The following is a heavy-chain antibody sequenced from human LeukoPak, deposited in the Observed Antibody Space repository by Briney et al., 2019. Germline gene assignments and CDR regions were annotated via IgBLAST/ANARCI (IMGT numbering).Heavy chain of an antibody. CDR1: DFPFSVYW. CDR2: INQDESEK. D-gene: IGHD3-22*01. CDR3: ARHVVAVGFDY. V-gene: IGHV3-7*01. J-gene: IGHJ4*02. Sequence: GGSLRLSCAASDFPFSVYWMNWVRQAPGKGLEWVANINQDESEKNYVDSVMGRFTISRDNANNSLYLQMNSLRAEDTAVYYCARHVVAVGFDYWGQGTLVTVSS.